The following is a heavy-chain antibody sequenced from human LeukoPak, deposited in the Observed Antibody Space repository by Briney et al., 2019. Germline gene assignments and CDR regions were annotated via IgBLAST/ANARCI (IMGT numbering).Heavy chain of an antibody. J-gene: IGHJ4*02. D-gene: IGHD2-8*01. V-gene: IGHV1-69*05. CDR1: GGTFSSYA. Sequence: GASVKVSCKAAGGTFSSYAISWVRQAPGQGLEWMGGIIPIFGTANYAQKFQGRVTITTDESTSTAYMELSSLRSEDTAVYYCARDTPYCTNGVCYILDDYWGQGTLVTVSS. CDR2: IIPIFGTA. CDR3: ARDTPYCTNGVCYILDDY.